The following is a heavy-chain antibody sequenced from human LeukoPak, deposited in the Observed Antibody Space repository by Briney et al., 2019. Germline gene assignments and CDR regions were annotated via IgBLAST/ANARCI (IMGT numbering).Heavy chain of an antibody. CDR3: ARSGYNRFDY. D-gene: IGHD5-24*01. CDR1: GFTFSTYA. Sequence: GGSLRLSCAASGFTFSTYAMRWVRQAPGEGLEWVSAFSGSVGSTYYAESVKGRVTIYRDNSKNTLSLQLNSLRSEDTAVYYCARSGYNRFDYWGQGTLVTVSS. V-gene: IGHV3-23*01. CDR2: FSGSVGST. J-gene: IGHJ4*02.